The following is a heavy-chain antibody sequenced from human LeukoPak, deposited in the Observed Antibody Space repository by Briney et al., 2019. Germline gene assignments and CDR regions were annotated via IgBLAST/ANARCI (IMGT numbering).Heavy chain of an antibody. Sequence: GASVKVSCKASGYTFTSYDINWVRQATGQGLEWMGWVNPNSGHTGFAQKFQGRVSMTSNTSISTAYMEVRSLRSDDTAVYYCARDSAEWELRFGYFDYWGQGTLVTVSS. CDR3: ARDSAEWELRFGYFDY. CDR1: GYTFTSYD. CDR2: VNPNSGHT. V-gene: IGHV1-8*01. D-gene: IGHD1-26*01. J-gene: IGHJ4*02.